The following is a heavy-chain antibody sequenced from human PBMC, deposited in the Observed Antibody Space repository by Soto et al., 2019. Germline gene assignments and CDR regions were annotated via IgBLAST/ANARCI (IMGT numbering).Heavy chain of an antibody. Sequence: SETLSLTCTVSGGSISSGGYYWSWIRQHPGKGLEWIGYIYYSGSTYYNPSLKSRVTISVDTSKNQFSLKLSSVTAADTAVYYWARATPSYVFGSGNYSEEEQTPPYIWGKGKMVTVSS. CDR1: GGSISSGGYY. CDR3: ARATPSYVFGSGNYSEEEQTPPYI. J-gene: IGHJ3*02. D-gene: IGHD3-3*01. CDR2: IYYSGST. V-gene: IGHV4-31*03.